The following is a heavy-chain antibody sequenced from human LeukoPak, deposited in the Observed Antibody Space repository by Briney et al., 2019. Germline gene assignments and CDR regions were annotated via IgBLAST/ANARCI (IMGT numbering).Heavy chain of an antibody. D-gene: IGHD3-10*01. J-gene: IGHJ4*02. CDR1: GFTFSSYA. V-gene: IGHV3-23*01. CDR3: AKASTNYYGSGSYYYVY. Sequence: GGSLRLSCAASGFTFSSYAMSWVRQAPGKGLEWVSAISGSGGSTYYADSVKGRFTISRDNSKNTLYLQMNSLRAEDTAVYYCAKASTNYYGSGSYYYVYWGQGTLVTVSS. CDR2: ISGSGGST.